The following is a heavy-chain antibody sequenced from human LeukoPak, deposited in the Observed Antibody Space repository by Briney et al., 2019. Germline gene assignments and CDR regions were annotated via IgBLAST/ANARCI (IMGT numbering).Heavy chain of an antibody. Sequence: SGGSLRLSCSASGFTFSSYAMHWDRQAPGKGLEYVSAISSNGGSTYYADSVKGRFTISRDNSKNTLYLQMSSLRAEDTAVYYCVKSNGGFYDILTGYPDYWGQGTLVTVSS. CDR2: ISSNGGST. D-gene: IGHD3-9*01. CDR3: VKSNGGFYDILTGYPDY. J-gene: IGHJ4*02. CDR1: GFTFSSYA. V-gene: IGHV3-64D*06.